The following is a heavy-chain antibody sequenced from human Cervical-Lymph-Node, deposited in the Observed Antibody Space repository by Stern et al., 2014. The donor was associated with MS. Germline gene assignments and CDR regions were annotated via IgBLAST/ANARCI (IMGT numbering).Heavy chain of an antibody. J-gene: IGHJ6*02. D-gene: IGHD2-15*01. CDR3: AKTGGRSYSHYGLDV. CDR1: GFTFDDYA. V-gene: IGHV3-9*01. Sequence: EVHLVESGGGLVQPGRSLRLSCAASGFTFDDYAMHWVRQVPGKGLEWVSGISWNSERIGYADSVKGRFIISRDNAKNSLFLQMNSLRAGDTAFYYCAKTGGRSYSHYGLDVWGQGTTVTVS. CDR2: ISWNSERI.